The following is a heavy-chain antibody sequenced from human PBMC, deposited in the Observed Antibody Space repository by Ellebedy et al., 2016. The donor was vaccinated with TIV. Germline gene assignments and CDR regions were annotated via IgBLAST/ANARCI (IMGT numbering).Heavy chain of an antibody. J-gene: IGHJ5*02. CDR1: GGSFSGYY. CDR3: ARGSRYCSSTSCSTVFDP. D-gene: IGHD2-2*01. V-gene: IGHV4-59*01. CDR2: IYYSGST. Sequence: SETLSLXXAVYGGSFSGYYWSWIRQPPGKGLEWIGYIYYSGSTDYNPSLKSRVTISVDTSKNQFSLKLSSVTAADTAVYYCARGSRYCSSTSCSTVFDPWGQGTLVTVSS.